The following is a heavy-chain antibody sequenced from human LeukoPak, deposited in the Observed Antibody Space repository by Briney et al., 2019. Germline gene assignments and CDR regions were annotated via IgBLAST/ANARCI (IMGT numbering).Heavy chain of an antibody. CDR1: GYTFTSYG. CDR3: ARDSELLEAFDI. Sequence: ASVKVSCKASGYTFTSYGISWVRQAPGQGLEWMGWISAYNGNTNYAQKPQGRVTMTTDTSTSTAYMELGSLRSDDTAVYYCARDSELLEAFDIWGQGTMVTASS. J-gene: IGHJ3*02. D-gene: IGHD1-26*01. V-gene: IGHV1-18*01. CDR2: ISAYNGNT.